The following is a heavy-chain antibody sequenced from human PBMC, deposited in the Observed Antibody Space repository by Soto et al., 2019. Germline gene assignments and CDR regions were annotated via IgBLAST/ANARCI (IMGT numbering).Heavy chain of an antibody. D-gene: IGHD6-13*01. CDR2: IDPSDSYT. J-gene: IGHJ4*02. Sequence: GGSLKISCKGSGYSFTRYWISWVRQMPGKGLEWMGRIDPSDSYTNYSPSFQGHVTISADKSISTAYLQWSSLKASDTAMYYCARLEPGYWPYWGQGTLVTVSS. CDR1: GYSFTRYW. V-gene: IGHV5-10-1*01. CDR3: ARLEPGYWPY.